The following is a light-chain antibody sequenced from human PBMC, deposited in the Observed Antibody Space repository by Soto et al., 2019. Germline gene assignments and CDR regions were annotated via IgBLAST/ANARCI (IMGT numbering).Light chain of an antibody. Sequence: DIQLTQSPSFLSAFVGDRDTITCRASQHTGSYFAWYQQKPGKAPNLLIYAASTLLSGVPSRSSGTGSGTEFTLTISSLQPEDFATYYCQQLSSYPLTFGGGTKVEIK. CDR3: QQLSSYPLT. V-gene: IGKV1-9*01. CDR2: AAS. J-gene: IGKJ4*01. CDR1: QHTGSY.